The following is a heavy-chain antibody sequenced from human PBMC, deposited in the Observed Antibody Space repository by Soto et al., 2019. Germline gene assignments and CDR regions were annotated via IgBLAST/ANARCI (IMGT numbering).Heavy chain of an antibody. D-gene: IGHD5-18*01. V-gene: IGHV3-21*01. CDR2: ISSSSSYI. J-gene: IGHJ4*02. CDR1: GFTFSSYS. CDR3: ARDRLYLDTAMVFDY. Sequence: PGGSLRLSCAASGFTFSSYSMNWVRQAPGKGLEWVSSISSSSSYIYYADSVKGRFTISRDNAKNSLYLQMNSLRAEDTAVYYCARDRLYLDTAMVFDYWGQGTLVTVSS.